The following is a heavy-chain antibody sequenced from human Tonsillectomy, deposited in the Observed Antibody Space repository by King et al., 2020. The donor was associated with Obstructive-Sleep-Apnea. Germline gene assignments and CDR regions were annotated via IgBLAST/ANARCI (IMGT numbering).Heavy chain of an antibody. V-gene: IGHV4-59*08. CDR1: GGSISNYY. D-gene: IGHD5-12*01. Sequence: QLQESGPGLVKPSETLSLTCTVSGGSISNYYWSWIRQPPGKGLEWIGYMYYSGNTNFNPSLKSRVTISADTSRIQFSLRLSSVTAADTAVYYCARHRGVEDYGGYGDYFDYWGHGTLVIVSS. CDR2: MYYSGNT. CDR3: ARHRGVEDYGGYGDYFDY. J-gene: IGHJ4*01.